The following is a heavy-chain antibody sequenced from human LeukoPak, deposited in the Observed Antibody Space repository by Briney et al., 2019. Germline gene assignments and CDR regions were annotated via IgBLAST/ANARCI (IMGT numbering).Heavy chain of an antibody. CDR2: IKVYNGNT. CDR3: ATPARGVAAAGTVLYYYMDV. Sequence: ASVKVSCKTSGYTFTSYAISWVRQAPGQGLEWMGWIKVYNGNTNYVQKVQGRVTITAGESTSTAYMELSSLRSEDTAVYYCATPARGVAAAGTVLYYYMDVWGKGTTVTISS. D-gene: IGHD6-13*01. CDR1: GYTFTSYA. J-gene: IGHJ6*03. V-gene: IGHV1-18*01.